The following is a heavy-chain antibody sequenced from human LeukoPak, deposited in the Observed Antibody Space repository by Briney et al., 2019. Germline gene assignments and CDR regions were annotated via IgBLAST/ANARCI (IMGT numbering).Heavy chain of an antibody. V-gene: IGHV3-23*01. J-gene: IGHJ4*02. Sequence: GGSLRLSCAVSGFTFSNYAMVWVRQAPGKGPDWVSSISAGGGVTSNADSVKGRFTISRDNSKNTLYLQMNSLRAEDTAMYYCASGTIVGARGADNWGQGTLVTVSS. CDR3: ASGTIVGARGADN. CDR2: ISAGGGVT. CDR1: GFTFSNYA. D-gene: IGHD1-26*01.